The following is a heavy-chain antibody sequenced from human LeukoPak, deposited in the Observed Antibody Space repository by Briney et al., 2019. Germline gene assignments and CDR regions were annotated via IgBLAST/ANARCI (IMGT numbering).Heavy chain of an antibody. Sequence: SETLSLTCTVSGGSISSSSYYWGWIRQPPGKGLEWIGSIYYSGSTYYNPSLKSRVTISVDTSKNQFSLKLSSVTAADTAVYYCARSITMVRGVISPFDYWGQGTLVTVSS. J-gene: IGHJ4*02. CDR2: IYYSGST. CDR3: ARSITMVRGVISPFDY. CDR1: GGSISSSSYY. D-gene: IGHD3-10*01. V-gene: IGHV4-39*01.